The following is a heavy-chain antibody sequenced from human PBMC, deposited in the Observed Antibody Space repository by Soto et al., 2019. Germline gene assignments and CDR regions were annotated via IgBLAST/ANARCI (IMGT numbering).Heavy chain of an antibody. D-gene: IGHD3-16*01. CDR1: PFTFSSHS. CDR2: ISSTSTYI. CDR3: VRASGYSGAWGSYYNYGMVV. J-gene: IGHJ6*02. Sequence: ELTLRRPCSAGPFTFSSHSMNWVRQAPGKGLQWLSSISSTSTYIYYAESVKGRFSISRDNAKNSLYLQMNSLRAEDTAAYYCVRASGYSGAWGSYYNYGMVVVCPGTMV. V-gene: IGHV3-21*01.